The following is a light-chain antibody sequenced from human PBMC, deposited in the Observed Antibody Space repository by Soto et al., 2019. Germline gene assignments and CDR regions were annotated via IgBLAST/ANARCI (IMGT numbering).Light chain of an antibody. CDR2: AAS. V-gene: IGKV1-9*01. J-gene: IGKJ1*01. CDR1: QGISSY. CDR3: QQLNSHPRT. Sequence: IQLTQSPSSLSASVGDRVTITCRASQGISSYLAWYQQKPGKAPKLLIYAASTLQSGVPSRFSGSGSGTDFTLTISSLPPEDFATYYCQQLNSHPRTFGQGTKVEIK.